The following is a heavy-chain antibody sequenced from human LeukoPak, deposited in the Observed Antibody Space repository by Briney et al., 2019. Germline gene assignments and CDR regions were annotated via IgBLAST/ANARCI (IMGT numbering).Heavy chain of an antibody. V-gene: IGHV1-18*01. CDR1: GYTFTTYG. Sequence: ASVKVSCKASGYTFTTYGITWVRQAPGQGLEWMGWISAYNGNTNYAQKLQGRVTMTTDTSTSTAYMELSSLESDDTAMYYCARGTYYDSSGYSEVRLFDYWGQGTLVTVSS. CDR2: ISAYNGNT. D-gene: IGHD3-22*01. CDR3: ARGTYYDSSGYSEVRLFDY. J-gene: IGHJ4*02.